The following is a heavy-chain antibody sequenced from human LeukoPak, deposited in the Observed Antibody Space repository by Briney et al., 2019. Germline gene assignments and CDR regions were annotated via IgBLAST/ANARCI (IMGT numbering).Heavy chain of an antibody. CDR1: GGSISSGSYY. V-gene: IGHV4-61*02. D-gene: IGHD3-3*01. CDR3: ARVLEDFWSGYYLDY. CDR2: IYTSGST. Sequence: SETLSLTCTVSGGSISSGSYYWSWIRQPAGKGLEWIGRIYTSGSTNYNPSLKSRVTISVDTSKNQFSLKLSSVTAADTAVYYCARVLEDFWSGYYLDYWGQGTLVTVSS. J-gene: IGHJ4*02.